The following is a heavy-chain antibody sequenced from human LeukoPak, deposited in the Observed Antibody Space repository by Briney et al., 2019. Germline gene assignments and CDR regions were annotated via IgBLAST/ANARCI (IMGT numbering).Heavy chain of an antibody. CDR2: IFYSGGT. D-gene: IGHD4-11*01. CDR1: GGSISGGRYY. J-gene: IGHJ5*02. Sequence: PSQTLSLTCTVSGGSISGGRYYWSWIRHHPGRGLEWIGYIFYSGGTFYNPSLKSRVAISVDTSKNQFSLRLSSVTAADTAVYYCARAPTGAGYNWFDPWGQGTLVTVSS. CDR3: ARAPTGAGYNWFDP. V-gene: IGHV4-31*03.